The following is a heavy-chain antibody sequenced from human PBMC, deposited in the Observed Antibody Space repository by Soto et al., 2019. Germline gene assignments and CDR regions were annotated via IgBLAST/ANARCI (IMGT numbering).Heavy chain of an antibody. CDR2: IKSKTDGGTT. D-gene: IGHD3-22*01. V-gene: IGHV3-15*01. CDR1: GFTFSNAW. J-gene: IGHJ4*02. Sequence: EVQLVESGGGLVKPGGSLRLSCAASGFTFSNAWMSWVRQAPGKGLEWVGRIKSKTDGGTTDYAAPVKGRFTISRDDSKNTLYLQMNSLKTEDTAVYYCTTDSYYYDSSGYYPFDYWGQGTLVTVSS. CDR3: TTDSYYYDSSGYYPFDY.